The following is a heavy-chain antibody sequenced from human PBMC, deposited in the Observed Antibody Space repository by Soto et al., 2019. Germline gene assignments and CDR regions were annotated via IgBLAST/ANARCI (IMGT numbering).Heavy chain of an antibody. CDR1: GFTFSSYW. CDR2: IKTDGSSI. CDR3: ASVLDLFGERSYFDY. V-gene: IGHV3-74*01. J-gene: IGHJ4*02. Sequence: GGSLRLSCAASGFTFSSYWMHWVRQAPGKGLVWVSRIKTDGSSISYADSVKGRFTISRDNAKETLYLQMNSLRAEETAVYYCASVLDLFGERSYFDYWGQGTLVTVSS. D-gene: IGHD3-10*02.